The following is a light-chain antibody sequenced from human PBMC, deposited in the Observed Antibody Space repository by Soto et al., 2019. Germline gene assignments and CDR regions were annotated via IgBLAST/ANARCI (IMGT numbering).Light chain of an antibody. CDR2: KAT. V-gene: IGKV1-5*03. CDR1: QSIGSW. CDR3: QQYNDLQYT. J-gene: IGKJ2*01. Sequence: DIQMTQSPSTLSASVGDGVTITCRASQSIGSWLAWYQQKPGKAPKLLISKATNLQSGVPSRFSGSGSGTDFSLTISSLQPIDSATYYCQQYNDLQYTFGQGTKLEI.